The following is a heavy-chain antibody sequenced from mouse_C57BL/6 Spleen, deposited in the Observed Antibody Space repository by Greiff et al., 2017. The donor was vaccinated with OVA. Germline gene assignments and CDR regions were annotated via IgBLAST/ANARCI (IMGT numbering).Heavy chain of an antibody. Sequence: VQLQQSGPELVKPGASVKISCKASGYSFTDYNMNWVKQSNGKSLEWIGVINPNYGTTSYNQKFKGKATLTVDQSSSTAYMQLNSLTSEDSAVDYCARSNLGTTVAPFDYWGQGTTLTVSS. V-gene: IGHV1-39*01. CDR1: GYSFTDYN. CDR2: INPNYGTT. J-gene: IGHJ2*01. CDR3: ARSNLGTTVAPFDY. D-gene: IGHD1-1*01.